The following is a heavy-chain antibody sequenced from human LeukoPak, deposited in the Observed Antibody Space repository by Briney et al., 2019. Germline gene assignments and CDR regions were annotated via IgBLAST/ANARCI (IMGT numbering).Heavy chain of an antibody. D-gene: IGHD5-24*01. Sequence: GGSLRLSCAASGFTVSSNYMNWVRQAPGKGLEWVSVIYSGGSTYYADSVKGRFTISRDNSKNTLYLQMNSLRVEDTAVYYCARGQMATTYYYYYGMDVWGQGTTVTVSS. CDR2: IYSGGST. V-gene: IGHV3-53*01. CDR3: ARGQMATTYYYYYGMDV. J-gene: IGHJ6*02. CDR1: GFTVSSNY.